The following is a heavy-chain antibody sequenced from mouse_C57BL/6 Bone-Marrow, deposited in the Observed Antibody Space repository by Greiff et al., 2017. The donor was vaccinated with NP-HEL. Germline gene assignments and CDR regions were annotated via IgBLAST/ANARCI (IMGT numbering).Heavy chain of an antibody. Sequence: QVQLKQPGAELVRPGSSVKLSCKASGYTFTSYWMHWVKQRPIQGLEWIGNIDPSDSETHYNQKFKDKATLTVDKSSSTAYMQLSSLTSEDSAVYYCARYYYGSSFYAMDYWGQGTSVTVSS. CDR2: IDPSDSET. V-gene: IGHV1-52*01. J-gene: IGHJ4*01. CDR3: ARYYYGSSFYAMDY. CDR1: GYTFTSYW. D-gene: IGHD1-1*01.